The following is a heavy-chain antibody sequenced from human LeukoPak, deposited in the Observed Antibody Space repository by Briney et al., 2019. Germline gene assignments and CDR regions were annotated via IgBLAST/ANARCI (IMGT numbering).Heavy chain of an antibody. D-gene: IGHD3-3*01. CDR3: ARGLPYYDFWSGYRNWFDP. CDR2: INHSGST. CDR1: GGSFSGYY. V-gene: IGHV4-34*01. Sequence: NPSETLSLTCAVYGGSFSGYYWSWIRQPPGKGLEWIGEINHSGSTNYNPSLKSRVTISVDTSKNQFSLKLSPVTAADTAVYYCARGLPYYDFWSGYRNWFDPWGQGTLVTVSS. J-gene: IGHJ5*02.